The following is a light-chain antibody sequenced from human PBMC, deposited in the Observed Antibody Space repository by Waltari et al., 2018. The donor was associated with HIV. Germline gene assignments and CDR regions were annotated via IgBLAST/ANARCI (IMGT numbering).Light chain of an antibody. Sequence: QSVLTQPPSASGTPGQRVPIPCSGSSSNIGSNTVTWYQQLPGTAPKLLIYSNNQRPSGVPDRFSGSKSGTSASLAISGLQSEDEADYYCAAWDDSLNGYVFGTGTKVTVL. CDR3: AAWDDSLNGYV. J-gene: IGLJ1*01. V-gene: IGLV1-44*01. CDR2: SNN. CDR1: SSNIGSNT.